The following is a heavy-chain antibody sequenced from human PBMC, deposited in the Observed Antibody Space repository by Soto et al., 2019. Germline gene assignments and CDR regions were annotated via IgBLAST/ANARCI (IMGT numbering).Heavy chain of an antibody. V-gene: IGHV4-59*01. J-gene: IGHJ2*01. Sequence: SETLSLTCTVSGGSISSYYWSWIRQPPGKGLEWIGYIYYSGSTNYNPSLKSRVTISVDTSKNQFSLKLSSVTAADTAVYYCARVSVVSNWYFDLWGRGTLVTVSS. CDR3: ARVSVVSNWYFDL. D-gene: IGHD2-21*01. CDR2: IYYSGST. CDR1: GGSISSYY.